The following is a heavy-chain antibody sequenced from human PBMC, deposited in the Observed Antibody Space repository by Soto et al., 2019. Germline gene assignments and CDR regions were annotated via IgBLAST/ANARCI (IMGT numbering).Heavy chain of an antibody. D-gene: IGHD5-12*01. CDR3: PSRLSGAKNGYNTNNVHGLDV. Sequence: ESLKISGNGSGYIFASYWINWGRQVSGKGLERMGRIDPTDSYTNYSRSFQGRVTLAADKSISTVYLQWSSLGASDTATYSFPSRLSGAKNGYNTNNVHGLDVWGQGTKVTVSS. J-gene: IGHJ6*02. V-gene: IGHV5-10-1*01. CDR1: GYIFASYW. CDR2: IDPTDSYT.